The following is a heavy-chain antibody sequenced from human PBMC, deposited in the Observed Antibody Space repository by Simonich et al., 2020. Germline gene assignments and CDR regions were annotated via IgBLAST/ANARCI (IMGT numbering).Heavy chain of an antibody. CDR2: IYYRGST. CDR1: GGSLSSYY. CDR3: ARAFRDRTGYFDY. V-gene: IGHV4-59*01. J-gene: IGHJ4*02. D-gene: IGHD1-1*01. Sequence: QVQLQESGPGLVKPSETLSLTCTVSGGSLSSYYWSWIRQPPGQGMEWIGYIYYRGSTNYNPSLKSRVTISVDTSKNQFSLKLSAVTAADTAVYYCARAFRDRTGYFDYWGQGTLVTVSS.